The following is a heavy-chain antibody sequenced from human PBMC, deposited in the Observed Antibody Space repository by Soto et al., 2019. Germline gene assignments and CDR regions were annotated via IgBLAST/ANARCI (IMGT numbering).Heavy chain of an antibody. J-gene: IGHJ4*02. Sequence: SETLSLTCTVSGGSISSYYWSWIRQPPGKGLEWIGYIYYSGSTNYNPSLKSRVTISVDTSTNQFSLKLSSVTAADTAVYYCARVTYSRWREGDYCFDCWGQGTRVTVSS. CDR1: GGSISSYY. CDR3: ARVTYSRWREGDYCFDC. D-gene: IGHD6-13*01. V-gene: IGHV4-59*01. CDR2: IYYSGST.